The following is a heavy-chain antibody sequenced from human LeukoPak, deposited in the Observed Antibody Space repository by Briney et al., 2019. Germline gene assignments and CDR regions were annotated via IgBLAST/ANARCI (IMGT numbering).Heavy chain of an antibody. CDR3: ARDLIIWSGYYTDY. D-gene: IGHD3-3*01. J-gene: IGHJ4*02. V-gene: IGHV4-61*02. CDR2: IYTSGST. CDR1: GGSISSGSYY. Sequence: SETLSLTCTLTGGSISSGSYYWSWIRQPAGKGLEWIGRIYTSGSTNYNPSLKSRVTISVDTSKNQFSLKLSSVTAADTAVYYCARDLIIWSGYYTDYWGQGTLVTVSA.